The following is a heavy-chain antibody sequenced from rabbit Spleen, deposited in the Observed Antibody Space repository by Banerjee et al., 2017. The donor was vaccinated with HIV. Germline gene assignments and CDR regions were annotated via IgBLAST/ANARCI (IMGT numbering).Heavy chain of an antibody. CDR1: GIDFSSYYY. CDR2: IYTNSGGT. Sequence: QQQLEESGGGLVQPEGSLTLTCTASGIDFSSYYYMCWVRQAPGKGLEWIACIYTNSGGTDYASWAKGRFTISKSSSTTVTLQMTSLTAADTATYFCARETSSGWGVVSYYFSLWGQGTLVTVS. V-gene: IGHV1S45*01. J-gene: IGHJ4*01. D-gene: IGHD4-1*01. CDR3: ARETSSGWGVVSYYFSL.